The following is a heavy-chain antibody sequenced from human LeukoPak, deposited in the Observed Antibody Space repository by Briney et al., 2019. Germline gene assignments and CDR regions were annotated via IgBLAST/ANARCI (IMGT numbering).Heavy chain of an antibody. CDR3: MRSGADSGGN. J-gene: IGHJ4*02. D-gene: IGHD2-21*01. V-gene: IGHV4-59*11. Sequence: PSETLSLTCSVSGGSMSGHFWSWSRQAPGKGLEWIGHLYYGGSPNYNPSLNSRVTISVETSKNQLSLELSSVTAADTAVYYCMRSGADSGGNWGQGTLVTVSS. CDR2: LYYGGSP. CDR1: GGSMSGHF.